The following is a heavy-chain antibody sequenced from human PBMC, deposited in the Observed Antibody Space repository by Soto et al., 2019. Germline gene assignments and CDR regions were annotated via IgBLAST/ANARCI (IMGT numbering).Heavy chain of an antibody. CDR3: AHRVLRTVFGLVTTTVIYFDF. D-gene: IGHD3-3*01. CDR1: GFSLTTSGVG. V-gene: IGHV2-5*02. Sequence: QITLNESGPTPVKPRQTLTLTCTFSGFSLTTSGVGVGWIRQSPGKAPVWLALIYWDDDKRYSPSLKSTLTIPKDTSKNQVVLTMADLDPADTATYYCAHRVLRTVFGLVTTTVIYFDFWGQGTPVAVSS. CDR2: IYWDDDK. J-gene: IGHJ4*02.